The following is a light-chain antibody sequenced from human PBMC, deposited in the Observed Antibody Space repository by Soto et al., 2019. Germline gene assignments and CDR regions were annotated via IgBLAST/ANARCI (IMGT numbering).Light chain of an antibody. CDR3: SSYTGSSPLYV. Sequence: QSALTQPASVSGSPGQSITISCTGTSSDVGGYNYVSWYQQHPGKAPKLMIYDVSNRPSGASNRFSGSKSGNTASLTISGLQAEDEADYYCSSYTGSSPLYVFGTGTKVTVL. V-gene: IGLV2-14*01. J-gene: IGLJ1*01. CDR2: DVS. CDR1: SSDVGGYNY.